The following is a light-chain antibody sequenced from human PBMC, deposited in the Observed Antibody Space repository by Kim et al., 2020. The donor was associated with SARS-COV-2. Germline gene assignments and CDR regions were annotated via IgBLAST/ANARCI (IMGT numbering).Light chain of an antibody. CDR3: GSFTSSDTLV. V-gene: IGLV2-14*01. J-gene: IGLJ1*01. CDR2: EVN. CDR1: SSDIGGYNY. Sequence: QSALTQPASVSGSPGQSITISCSGTSSDIGGYNYVSWYQQHPGKPPKLMFFEVNNRPSGVSNRFSASKSGNTASLTISGLQAEDEADYYCGSFTSSDTLVIGTGTKVTVL.